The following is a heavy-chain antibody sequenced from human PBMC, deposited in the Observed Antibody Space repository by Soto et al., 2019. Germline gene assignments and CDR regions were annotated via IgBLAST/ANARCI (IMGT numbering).Heavy chain of an antibody. J-gene: IGHJ6*02. CDR1: GYTFTSYG. D-gene: IGHD6-13*01. V-gene: IGHV1-18*01. Sequence: QVQLVQSGAEVKKPGASVKVSCKASGYTFTSYGISWVRQAPGQGLEWMGWISAYNGNTNYAQKLQGRVTMTTDTSTSTAYMELRSLRSDDTAVYYCARGPLEGPYQQLVRLGSHYYYYYGMDVWGQGTTVTVSS. CDR3: ARGPLEGPYQQLVRLGSHYYYYYGMDV. CDR2: ISAYNGNT.